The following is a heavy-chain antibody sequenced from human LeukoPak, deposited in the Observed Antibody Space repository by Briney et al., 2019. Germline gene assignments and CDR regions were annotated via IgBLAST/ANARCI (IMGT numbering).Heavy chain of an antibody. J-gene: IGHJ6*03. CDR2: MNPNSGNT. D-gene: IGHD1-26*01. V-gene: IGHV1-8*01. Sequence: GASVTVSFTASGYTFTSYDINWVRQAPGQGLEWMGWMNPNSGNTGYEQKFQGRVTMTRNTSISTAYMELSSLRSEDTAVYYCARVGAATPGDYYYYMDVWGKGTPVTVSS. CDR1: GYTFTSYD. CDR3: ARVGAATPGDYYYYMDV.